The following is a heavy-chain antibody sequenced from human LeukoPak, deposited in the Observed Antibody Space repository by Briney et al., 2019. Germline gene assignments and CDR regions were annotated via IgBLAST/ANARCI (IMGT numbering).Heavy chain of an antibody. D-gene: IGHD3-10*01. CDR3: VRGGYYGDI. J-gene: IGHJ3*02. CDR1: GFTFSSYS. CDR2: ISSSSSTI. V-gene: IGHV3-48*04. Sequence: PGGSLRLSCAASGFTFSSYSMNWVRQAPGKGLEWVSYISSSSSTIYYADSVKGRFTISRDNAKNTLYLQMNSLRAEDTAVYYCVRGGYYGDIWGQGTMVTVSS.